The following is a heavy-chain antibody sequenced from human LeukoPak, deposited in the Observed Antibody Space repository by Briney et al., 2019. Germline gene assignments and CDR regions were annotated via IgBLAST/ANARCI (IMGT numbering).Heavy chain of an antibody. CDR1: GYSISSGYY. J-gene: IGHJ4*02. CDR3: ARYPDSGSGWPGWDY. V-gene: IGHV4-38-2*01. Sequence: SETLSLTCAVSGYSISSGYYWGWIRQPPGKGLEWIGSIYHSGSTYYNPSLKSRVTISVDTSKNQFPLKLSSVTAADTAVYYCARYPDSGSGWPGWDYWGQGTLVTVSS. CDR2: IYHSGST. D-gene: IGHD6-19*01.